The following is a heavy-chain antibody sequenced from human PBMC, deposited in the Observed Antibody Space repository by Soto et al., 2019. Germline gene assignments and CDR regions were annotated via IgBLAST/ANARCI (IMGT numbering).Heavy chain of an antibody. CDR3: ASAGGLGAVAADY. D-gene: IGHD6-19*01. V-gene: IGHV4-30-2*01. J-gene: IGHJ4*02. Sequence: QLQLQESGSGLVKPSQTLSLTCAVSGGSISSGGYSWSWIRQPPGKGLEWIGYIYHSGSTCYNPSLKSRVTISVDRYNNQFSMKLSSVTAAETAVYDCASAGGLGAVAADYWGQGTLVTVSS. CDR2: IYHSGST. CDR1: GGSISSGGYS.